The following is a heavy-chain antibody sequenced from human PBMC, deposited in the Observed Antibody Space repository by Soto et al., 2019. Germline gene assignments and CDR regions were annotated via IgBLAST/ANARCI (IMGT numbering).Heavy chain of an antibody. CDR3: ARVHRWRDIVVVPAAKRFYYFDY. V-gene: IGHV4-34*01. J-gene: IGHJ4*02. CDR2: INHSGST. D-gene: IGHD2-2*01. CDR1: GGSFSGYY. Sequence: SETLSLTCAVYGGSFSGYYWSWIRQPPGKGLEWIGEINHSGSTNYNPSLKSRVTISVDTSKNQFSLKLSSVTAADTAVYYCARVHRWRDIVVVPAAKRFYYFDYWGQGTLVTVSS.